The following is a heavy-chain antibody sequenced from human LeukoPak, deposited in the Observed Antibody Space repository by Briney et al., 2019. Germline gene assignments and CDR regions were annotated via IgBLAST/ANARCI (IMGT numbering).Heavy chain of an antibody. CDR3: ARAPYGFDY. CDR2: INVANGNT. D-gene: IGHD4-17*01. J-gene: IGHJ4*02. Sequence: GASVKVSCKASGYTFTSYALHWVRQAPGQGPEWMGWINVANGNTKYSQKFQGRVTITRDTSATSAYMELSSLTSEDTAVYYCARAPYGFDYWGQGTLVTVSS. CDR1: GYTFTSYA. V-gene: IGHV1-3*01.